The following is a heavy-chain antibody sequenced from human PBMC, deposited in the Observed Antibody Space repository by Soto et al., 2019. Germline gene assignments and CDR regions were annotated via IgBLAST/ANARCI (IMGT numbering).Heavy chain of an antibody. Sequence: GGSLRLSCAASGFTGISHYMSWVRQAPGKGLEWVSVIYSGGSTYYADSVKGRFTISRDNSKNTLYLQMNSLRAEDTAVYYCARDRVESGYPEYFQHWGQGTLVTVSS. D-gene: IGHD3-22*01. J-gene: IGHJ1*01. CDR1: GFTGISHY. CDR3: ARDRVESGYPEYFQH. CDR2: IYSGGST. V-gene: IGHV3-53*01.